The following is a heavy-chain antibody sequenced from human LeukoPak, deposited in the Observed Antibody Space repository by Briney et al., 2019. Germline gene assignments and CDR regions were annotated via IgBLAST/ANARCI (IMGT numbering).Heavy chain of an antibody. CDR3: ARGLGSY. CDR2: INHSGST. J-gene: IGHJ4*02. D-gene: IGHD1-1*01. CDR1: GGSFSGYY. V-gene: IGHV4-34*01. Sequence: SETLSLTCAVYGGSFSGYYWSWIRQPPGKGLEWIGEINHSGSTNYNPSLKSRVTISVDTSKNQFSLKLSSVTAADTAVYYCARGLGSYWGQGTLVTVSS.